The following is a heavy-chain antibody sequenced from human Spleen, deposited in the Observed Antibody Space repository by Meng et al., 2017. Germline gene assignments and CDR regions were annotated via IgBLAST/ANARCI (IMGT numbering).Heavy chain of an antibody. J-gene: IGHJ4*02. Sequence: GESLKISCAASGFSFSSYGMYWVRQAPGKGLEWVAFIWYDGGKKYYADSVKGRFTISRDNSKNTLYLQMNSLRVEDTAVYYCARGRRVIHPYYFDNWGQGTRVTVSS. CDR3: ARGRRVIHPYYFDN. V-gene: IGHV3-33*01. CDR2: IWYDGGKK. D-gene: IGHD3-10*01. CDR1: GFSFSSYG.